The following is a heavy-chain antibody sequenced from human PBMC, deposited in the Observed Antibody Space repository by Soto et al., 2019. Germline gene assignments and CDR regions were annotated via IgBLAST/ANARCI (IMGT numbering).Heavy chain of an antibody. V-gene: IGHV4-39*01. CDR2: IYYSGST. D-gene: IGHD2-15*01. CDR1: GGSISSSSYY. CDR3: ARRRRVDCSGGSCYTVAEFYFDY. Sequence: SETLSLTCTVSGGSISSSSYYWDWIRQPPGKGLEWIGSIYYSGSTYYNPSLKSRVTISVDTSKNQFSLKLSSVTAADTAVYYCARRRRVDCSGGSCYTVAEFYFDYWGQGTLVTVSS. J-gene: IGHJ4*02.